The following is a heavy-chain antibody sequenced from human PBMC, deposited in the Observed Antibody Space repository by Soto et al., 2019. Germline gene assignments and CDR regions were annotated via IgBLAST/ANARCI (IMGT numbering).Heavy chain of an antibody. Sequence: SETLSLTCDVSGYAISSGFYWAWIRQPPGKRLEWIGNIYFTGTTSYNPSLKTRVTMSVDTSKNQFSLRLSSVTAADTAVFYCARVRRIGMSASPGDSWGQGTQVTVSS. CDR3: ARVRRIGMSASPGDS. CDR2: IYFTGTT. V-gene: IGHV4-38-2*01. D-gene: IGHD2-15*01. J-gene: IGHJ4*02. CDR1: GYAISSGFY.